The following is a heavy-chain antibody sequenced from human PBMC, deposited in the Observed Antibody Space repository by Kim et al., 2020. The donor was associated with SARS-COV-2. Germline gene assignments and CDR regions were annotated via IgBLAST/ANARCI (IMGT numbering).Heavy chain of an antibody. Sequence: GGSLRLSCEASGFTFSSYWMSWVRQAPGKGLEWVANIKQDGSEKYYVDSVKGRFTISRDNAKNSLYLQMNSLRAEDTAVYYCARVGGSSWLFDYWGQGTLVTVSS. V-gene: IGHV3-7*03. D-gene: IGHD6-13*01. CDR1: GFTFSSYW. CDR2: IKQDGSEK. CDR3: ARVGGSSWLFDY. J-gene: IGHJ4*02.